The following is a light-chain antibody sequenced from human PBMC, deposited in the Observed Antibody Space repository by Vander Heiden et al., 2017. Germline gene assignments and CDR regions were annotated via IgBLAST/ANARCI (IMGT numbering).Light chain of an antibody. CDR1: NIGSKS. CDR3: QVWDSSSDHVV. CDR2: DDS. J-gene: IGLJ2*01. V-gene: IGLV3-21*02. Sequence: SYALTQPPSVSVAPGQTARITCGGYNIGSKSGHWYQQKPGQAPVLVVYDDSDRPSGIPERFSGSNSGNTATLTISRVEAGDEADYYCQVWDSSSDHVVFGGGTKLTVL.